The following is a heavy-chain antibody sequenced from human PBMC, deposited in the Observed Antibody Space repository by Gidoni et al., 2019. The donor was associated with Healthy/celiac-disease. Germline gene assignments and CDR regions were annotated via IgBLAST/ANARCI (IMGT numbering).Heavy chain of an antibody. CDR2: IKSKTDGGTT. D-gene: IGHD2-15*01. V-gene: IGHV3-15*01. CDR3: TTLLHCSGGSCYSD. Sequence: EVQLVESGGGLVKPGGSLRLSCAASGFTFSNAWLSWVRQAPGKGLEWVGRIKSKTDGGTTDYAAPVKGRFTISRDDSKNTLYLQMNSLKTEDTVVFYCTTLLHCSGGSCYSDWGQGTLVTVSS. J-gene: IGHJ4*02. CDR1: GFTFSNAW.